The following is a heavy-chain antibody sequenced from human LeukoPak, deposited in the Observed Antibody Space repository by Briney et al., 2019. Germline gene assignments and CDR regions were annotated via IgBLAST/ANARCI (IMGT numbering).Heavy chain of an antibody. CDR2: ISGRGGST. V-gene: IGHV3-23*01. J-gene: IGHJ4*02. D-gene: IGHD3-22*01. CDR3: AKVSYDSSGYYYIWSYFDY. CDR1: GFTFSSYG. Sequence: PGGSLRLSCAASGFTFSSYGMSWVRLAPGKGLEWVSAISGRGGSTYYADSVKGRFTISRDNSKNTLYLQMNSQRAEDTAVYYCAKVSYDSSGYYYIWSYFDYWGQGTLVTVSS.